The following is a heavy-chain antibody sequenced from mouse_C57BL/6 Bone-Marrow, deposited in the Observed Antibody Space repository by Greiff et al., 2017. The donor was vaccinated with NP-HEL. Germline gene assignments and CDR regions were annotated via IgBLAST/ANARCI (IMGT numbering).Heavy chain of an antibody. CDR1: GYTFTDYE. CDR2: IDPETGGT. Sequence: QVQLKQSGAELVRPGASVTLSCKASGYTFTDYEMHWVKQTPVHGLEWIGAIDPETGGTAYNQKFKGKAILTADKSSSTAYMELRSLTAEDSAVYYCTRLMDYWGQGTSVTVSS. J-gene: IGHJ4*01. V-gene: IGHV1-15*01. CDR3: TRLMDY.